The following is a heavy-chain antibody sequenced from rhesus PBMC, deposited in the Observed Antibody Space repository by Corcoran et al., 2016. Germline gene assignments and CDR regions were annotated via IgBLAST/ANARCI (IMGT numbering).Heavy chain of an antibody. D-gene: IGHD6-25*01. J-gene: IGHJ6*01. Sequence: QVQLQESGPGLVKPSEPLSLTCAVPVASISSYWWGWIRQPPGKGLEWIGEINGNSGNTHYNPSLKSRATISKDASKKQFSLKLSSVTAADTAVYYCARGNSGQDSWGQGVVVTVSS. V-gene: IGHV4-80*01. CDR1: VASISSYW. CDR3: ARGNSGQDS. CDR2: INGNSGNT.